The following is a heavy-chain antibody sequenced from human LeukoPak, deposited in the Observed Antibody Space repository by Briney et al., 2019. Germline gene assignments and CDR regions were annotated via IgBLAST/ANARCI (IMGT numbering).Heavy chain of an antibody. D-gene: IGHD6-19*01. V-gene: IGHV3-21*01. J-gene: IGHJ4*02. CDR2: ISSSSSYI. CDR1: GFTFSSYS. Sequence: NPGGSLRLSCAASGFTFSSYSMNWVRQAPGKGLEWVSSISSSSSYIYYADSVKGRFTISRDNAKNSLYLQMNSLRAEDTAVYYCAREPGIAVGATLDWGQGTLVTVSS. CDR3: AREPGIAVGATLD.